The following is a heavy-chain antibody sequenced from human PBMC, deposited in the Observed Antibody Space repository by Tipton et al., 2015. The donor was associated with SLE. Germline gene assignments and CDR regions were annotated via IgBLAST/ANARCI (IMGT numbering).Heavy chain of an antibody. CDR2: IYHSGST. CDR3: AREGYDYDSIGSYNWFDP. Sequence: TLSLTCTVSGGSISSGSYYWGWIRQPPGKGLEWIGSIYHSGSTYYNPSLKSRVTISVDTSKNQFSLKLSSVTAADTAVYYCAREGYDYDSIGSYNWFDPWGQGTLVTVSS. J-gene: IGHJ5*02. V-gene: IGHV4-39*07. CDR1: GGSISSGSYY. D-gene: IGHD3-22*01.